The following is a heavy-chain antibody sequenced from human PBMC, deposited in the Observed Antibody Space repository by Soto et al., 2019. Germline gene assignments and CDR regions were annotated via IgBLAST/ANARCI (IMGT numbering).Heavy chain of an antibody. J-gene: IGHJ3*02. D-gene: IGHD6-13*01. V-gene: IGHV1-18*01. CDR1: GYTFTSYG. CDR3: ARVAAYSSSWYSLSDAFDI. CDR2: ISAYNGNT. Sequence: ASVKVSCKASGYTFTSYGISWVRQAPGQGLEWMGWISAYNGNTNYAQKLQGRVTMTTDTSTSTAYMELGSLRSDDTAVYYCARVAAYSSSWYSLSDAFDIWGQGTMVTVSS.